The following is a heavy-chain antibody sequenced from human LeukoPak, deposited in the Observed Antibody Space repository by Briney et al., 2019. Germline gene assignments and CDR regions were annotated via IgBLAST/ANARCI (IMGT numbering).Heavy chain of an antibody. Sequence: GGSLRLSCAASGFTFSSYSMNWVRQAPGKGLEWVSSISSSSSYIYYADSVKGRFTISRDNAKNSLYLQMNSLRAEDTAVYYCAKISDSSGQQLDYWGQGTLVTVSS. D-gene: IGHD3-22*01. V-gene: IGHV3-21*04. CDR3: AKISDSSGQQLDY. J-gene: IGHJ4*02. CDR1: GFTFSSYS. CDR2: ISSSSSYI.